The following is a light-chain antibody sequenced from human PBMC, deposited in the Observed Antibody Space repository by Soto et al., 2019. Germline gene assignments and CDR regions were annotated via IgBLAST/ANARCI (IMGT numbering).Light chain of an antibody. CDR2: RNN. CDR1: SSNIGSNY. J-gene: IGLJ1*01. CDR3: AAWDDSLSGKV. V-gene: IGLV1-47*01. Sequence: SVLTQPPSASGTPGHRVTIACSGSSSNIGSNYVYWYQQLPGTAPKLLIYRNNQRPSGVPDRFSGSKSGTSASLAISGLRSEDEADYYCAAWDDSLSGKVFGTGTKVTVL.